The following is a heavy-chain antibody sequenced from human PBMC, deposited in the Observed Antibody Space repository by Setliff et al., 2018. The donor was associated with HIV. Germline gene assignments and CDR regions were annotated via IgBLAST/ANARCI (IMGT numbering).Heavy chain of an antibody. CDR2: IYTSGST. V-gene: IGHV4-61*02. Sequence: SETLSLTCTVSGGSISSGSYYWSWIRQPAGKGLEWIGRIYTSGSTNYNPSLKSRATISVDTSKNQFSLKLSSVTAAGTAVYYCARGAYGGSPHYYYYMDVWGKGTTVTVSS. D-gene: IGHD2-15*01. CDR3: ARGAYGGSPHYYYYMDV. CDR1: GGSISSGSYY. J-gene: IGHJ6*03.